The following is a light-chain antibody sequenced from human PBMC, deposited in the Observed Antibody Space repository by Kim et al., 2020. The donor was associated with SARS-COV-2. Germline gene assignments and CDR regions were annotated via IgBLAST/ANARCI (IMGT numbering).Light chain of an antibody. CDR1: DIGTKR. V-gene: IGLV3-21*04. CDR3: QVWDISSDHYV. Sequence: AQVKTARVTGGGNDIGTKRVHWYQQRPGQAPVLVLYYNSDRPSGIPERFSGSNSGNTATLTINRVEAGDEADYYCQVWDISSDHYVFGTGTKVTVL. J-gene: IGLJ1*01. CDR2: YNS.